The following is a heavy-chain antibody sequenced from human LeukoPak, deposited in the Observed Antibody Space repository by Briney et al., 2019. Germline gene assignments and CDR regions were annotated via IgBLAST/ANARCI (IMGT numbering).Heavy chain of an antibody. V-gene: IGHV4-59*01. CDR1: GASIDSYY. J-gene: IGHJ6*03. CDR3: AREGYSSTYYYYMDV. D-gene: IGHD5-18*01. Sequence: SETLSLTCTISGASIDSYYWSWIRQPPGKGLEWIGYIYYSGTTNYNPSLKRRVTISVDTSKNQFSLKLSSVTAADTAVYYCAREGYSSTYYYYMDVWGKGTTVTVSS. CDR2: IYYSGTT.